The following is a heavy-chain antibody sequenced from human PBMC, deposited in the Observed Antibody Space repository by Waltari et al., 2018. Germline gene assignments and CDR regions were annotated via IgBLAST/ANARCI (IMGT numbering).Heavy chain of an antibody. V-gene: IGHV3-30*02. CDR3: AKVGVGLTTWYAFDI. D-gene: IGHD1-1*01. CDR1: GFTFSDYG. CDR2: IRYDASDI. Sequence: QVHLVESGGGVVQPGGSLRLSCAASGFTFSDYGMHWVRQAPGKGVEGGAFIRYDASDIYYRDSVKGRFTISRDNSKNTLFLQMSSLRAEDTAVYYCAKVGVGLTTWYAFDIWGQGTMVTVSS. J-gene: IGHJ3*02.